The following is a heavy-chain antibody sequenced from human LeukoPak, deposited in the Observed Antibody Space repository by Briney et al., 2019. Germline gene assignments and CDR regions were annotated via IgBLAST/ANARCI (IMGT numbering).Heavy chain of an antibody. CDR2: ISYDGSSK. D-gene: IGHD6-13*01. J-gene: IGHJ4*02. CDR1: GFTFSTYA. CDR3: AKDLGGDSSSWPFDY. Sequence: AGGSLRLSCAASGFTFSTYAMHWVRQAPGKGLEWVAVISYDGSSKYYADSVKGRFTISRDNSKNTLYLQMNSLRAEDTAVYYCAKDLGGDSSSWPFDYWGQGTLVTVSS. V-gene: IGHV3-30*04.